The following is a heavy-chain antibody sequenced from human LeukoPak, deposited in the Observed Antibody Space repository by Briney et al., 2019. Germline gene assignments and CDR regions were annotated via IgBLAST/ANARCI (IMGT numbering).Heavy chain of an antibody. CDR1: GFTFSSYW. D-gene: IGHD2-15*01. J-gene: IGHJ4*02. CDR3: ARFTCSGGSCYSAGFDY. CDR2: IYSGGNT. V-gene: IGHV3-53*01. Sequence: GSLRLSCAASGFTFSSYWMSWVRQAPGKGLEWVSVIYSGGNTYYADSVKGRFTISRDNSKNTLYLQMNSLRAEDTAVYYCARFTCSGGSCYSAGFDYWGQGTLVTVSS.